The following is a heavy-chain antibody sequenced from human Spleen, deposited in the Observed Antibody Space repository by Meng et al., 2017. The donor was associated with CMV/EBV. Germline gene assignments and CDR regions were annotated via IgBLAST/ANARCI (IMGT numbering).Heavy chain of an antibody. Sequence: GESLKISCAASGFTFSNYAMAWVRQPPGEGLEWVAAINNRGSDTYYPDSMKGRFTISRDNSKNTLYLQTNSLRVEDTAVYYCAKTLNGYGGQDYWGQGTLVTVSS. D-gene: IGHD5-12*01. V-gene: IGHV3-23*01. CDR3: AKTLNGYGGQDY. CDR1: GFTFSNYA. CDR2: INNRGSDT. J-gene: IGHJ4*02.